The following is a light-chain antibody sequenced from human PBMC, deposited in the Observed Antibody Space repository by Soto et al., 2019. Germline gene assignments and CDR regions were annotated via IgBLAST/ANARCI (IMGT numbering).Light chain of an antibody. CDR2: GAS. CDR1: QSVSSN. CDR3: HQYNNRPRT. J-gene: IGKJ1*01. Sequence: EIVMTQSPATLSVSPGERATLSCRASQSVSSNLAWYQQKTGQAPRLLIYGASTRATGIPARFSGSGSGTEFTLTISSLQSEDFAVYYCHQYNNRPRTFGQGTKVEI. V-gene: IGKV3-15*01.